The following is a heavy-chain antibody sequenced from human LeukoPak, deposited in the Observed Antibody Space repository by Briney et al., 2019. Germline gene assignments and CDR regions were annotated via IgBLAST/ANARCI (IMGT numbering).Heavy chain of an antibody. CDR2: ITSSSRTI. V-gene: IGHV3-48*03. CDR3: ARSPAGANYYLDV. Sequence: GGSLRLSCAASGFTFSSYEMNWVRQAPGKGLEWISYITSSSRTIWYADSVKGRFTISRDNAKNSLYLQMNSLRAEDTAVYYCARSPAGANYYLDVWGKGTTVTISS. D-gene: IGHD1-14*01. J-gene: IGHJ6*03. CDR1: GFTFSSYE.